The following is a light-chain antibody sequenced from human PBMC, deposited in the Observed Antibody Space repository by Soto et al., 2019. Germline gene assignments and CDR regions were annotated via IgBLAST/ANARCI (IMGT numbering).Light chain of an antibody. Sequence: EIVLTQSPATLSLSPGERATLSCRASQSVTTYLAWYQQRPGQAPRLLIYDASNRATGIPARFSGSGSGTDFTLTISSLEPEDFALYYCQQRINWPPMFTFGQGTKLEIK. V-gene: IGKV3-11*01. J-gene: IGKJ2*01. CDR3: QQRINWPPMFT. CDR1: QSVTTY. CDR2: DAS.